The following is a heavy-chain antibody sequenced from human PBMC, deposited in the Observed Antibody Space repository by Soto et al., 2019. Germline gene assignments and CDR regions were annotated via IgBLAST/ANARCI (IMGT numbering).Heavy chain of an antibody. J-gene: IGHJ4*02. Sequence: QVQLVQSGAEVKKPGSSVKVSCKASGGTFSSYAISWVRQAPGQGLEWMGGIIPIFGTANYAQKFQGRVTIAADESTSPGYMELGRLRSEDPGVYYCAPNLRGGGEDYWGQGTLVTVSS. CDR1: GGTFSSYA. V-gene: IGHV1-69*01. CDR2: IIPIFGTA. CDR3: APNLRGGGEDY. D-gene: IGHD3-16*01.